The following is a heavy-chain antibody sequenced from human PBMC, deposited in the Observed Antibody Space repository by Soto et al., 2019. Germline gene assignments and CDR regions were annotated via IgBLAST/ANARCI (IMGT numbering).Heavy chain of an antibody. V-gene: IGHV4-59*01. CDR1: GGSISSYY. D-gene: IGHD1-26*01. CDR2: IYYSGST. CDR3: AREGPGELPYL. J-gene: IGHJ5*02. Sequence: SETLSLTCTVSGGSISSYYWSWIRQPPGKGLEWIGYIYYSGSTNYNPSLKSRVTISVDTSKNQFSLKLSSVTAADTAVYYCAREGPGELPYLWGQGTLVTVSS.